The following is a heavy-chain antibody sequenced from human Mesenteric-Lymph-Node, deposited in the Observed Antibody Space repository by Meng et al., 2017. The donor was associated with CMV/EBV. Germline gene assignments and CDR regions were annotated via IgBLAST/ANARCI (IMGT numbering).Heavy chain of an antibody. CDR2: IFYSGST. J-gene: IGHJ5*02. V-gene: IGHV4-59*12. CDR1: GGSISSYY. CDR3: ARDESSSGYSYGWFDP. D-gene: IGHD5-18*01. Sequence: SETLSLTCIVSGGSISSYYWSWIRQPPGKGLEWIGYIFYSGSTNYNTSLKSRVTISVDTSKNQFSLKLSSVTAADTAVYYCARDESSSGYSYGWFDPWGQGTLVTVSS.